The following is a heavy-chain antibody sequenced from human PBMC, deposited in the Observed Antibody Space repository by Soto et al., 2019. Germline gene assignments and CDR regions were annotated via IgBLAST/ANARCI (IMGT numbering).Heavy chain of an antibody. CDR1: GFTFSSSD. V-gene: IGHV3-30*03. CDR2: ISIDLNRQ. CDR3: ARGPTSGAFDI. Sequence: QVQLMESGGGVVQPGRSLRLSCTASGFTFSSSDIHWVRQAPGKGLECVAHISIDLNRQYYADPVKGRFTGSRDNSKNTVYLQMSSLRVDDTAIYYCARGPTSGAFDIWGRGTMVTVYS. D-gene: IGHD1-26*01. J-gene: IGHJ3*02.